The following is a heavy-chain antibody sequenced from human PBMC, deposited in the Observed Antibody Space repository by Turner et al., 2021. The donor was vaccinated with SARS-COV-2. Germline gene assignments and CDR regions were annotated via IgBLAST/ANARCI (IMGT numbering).Heavy chain of an antibody. Sequence: QVQLVESGGGVVQPGRSLRLSCAASGFTFSTYAMHWVRQAPGKGLEWVAVISYDGSNKYYADSVKSRFTISRDNSKNTLYLQMNSLRAEDTAVYYCARAGWDLLPFDAFDIWGQGTMVTISS. J-gene: IGHJ3*02. V-gene: IGHV3-30-3*01. CDR2: ISYDGSNK. D-gene: IGHD1-26*01. CDR3: ARAGWDLLPFDAFDI. CDR1: GFTFSTYA.